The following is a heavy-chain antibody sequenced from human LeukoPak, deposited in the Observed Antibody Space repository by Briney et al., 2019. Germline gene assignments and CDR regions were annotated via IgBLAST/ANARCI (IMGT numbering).Heavy chain of an antibody. CDR1: GFTFSSYA. CDR2: ISGSGGST. V-gene: IGHV3-23*01. J-gene: IGHJ3*02. D-gene: IGHD3-10*01. Sequence: GGSLRLSCAASGFTFSSYAMSWVRQAPGKGLEWVSAISGSGGSTYYADSVKGRFTISRDNSKNTLYLQMNSLRAEDTAVYYCARSRGSHFDAFDIWGQGTMVTVSS. CDR3: ARSRGSHFDAFDI.